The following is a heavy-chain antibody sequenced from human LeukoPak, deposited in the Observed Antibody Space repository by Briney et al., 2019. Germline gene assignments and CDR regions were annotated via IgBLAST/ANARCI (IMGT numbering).Heavy chain of an antibody. CDR2: MNPNSGNT. V-gene: IGHV1-8*01. Sequence: GASVKVSCKASGYTFTSYDINWVRQATGQGLEWMGWMNPNSGNTGYAQKFQGRVTMTRNTSISTAYMELSSPRSEDTAVYYCARGFPLWRKGWFDPWGQGTLVTVSS. CDR1: GYTFTSYD. D-gene: IGHD3-10*01. J-gene: IGHJ5*02. CDR3: ARGFPLWRKGWFDP.